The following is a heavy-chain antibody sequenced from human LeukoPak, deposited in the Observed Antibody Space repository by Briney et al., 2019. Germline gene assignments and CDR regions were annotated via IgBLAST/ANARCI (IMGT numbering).Heavy chain of an antibody. Sequence: GGSLRLSCATSGFTFSSYWMTWVRQAPGKGLEWVANIKQDGSEKYYVDSVRGRFTISRDNAKNSLYLQMNSLRAEDTAVYYCARPLGKGQDYWGQGTLVTVSS. CDR3: ARPLGKGQDY. D-gene: IGHD7-27*01. CDR2: IKQDGSEK. CDR1: GFTFSSYW. J-gene: IGHJ4*02. V-gene: IGHV3-7*03.